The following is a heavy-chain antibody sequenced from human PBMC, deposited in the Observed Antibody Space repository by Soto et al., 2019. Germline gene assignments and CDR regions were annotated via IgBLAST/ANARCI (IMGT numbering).Heavy chain of an antibody. CDR2: VSHDGRNT. J-gene: IGHJ4*02. V-gene: IGHV3-30*18. CDR3: AKGGRQWLVTSDFNY. D-gene: IGHD6-19*01. Sequence: VQPVESGGGVVQPGRSLRLSCAASGFTFSDYDMHWVRQAPGKGLEWGAVVSHDGRNTHYADSVKGRFTISRDSSKNTVSLEMTSLRAEDTAVYYCAKGGRQWLVTSDFNYWGQGPLVPVSS. CDR1: GFTFSDYD.